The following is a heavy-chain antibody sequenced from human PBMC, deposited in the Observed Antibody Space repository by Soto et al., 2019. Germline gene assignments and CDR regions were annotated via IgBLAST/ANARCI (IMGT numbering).Heavy chain of an antibody. CDR1: GYSFTSYW. V-gene: IGHV5-51*01. D-gene: IGHD5-12*01. CDR2: IYPGDSDT. CDR3: ARHMGRVYDHSSSSGMDA. Sequence: GESLKISCKGSGYSFTSYWIGWVLQMPGKGLEWMGIIYPGDSDTRYSPSFQGQVTISADKSISTAYLQWSSLKASHTAMYYCARHMGRVYDHSSSSGMDAWGQGTTVPVSS. J-gene: IGHJ6*02.